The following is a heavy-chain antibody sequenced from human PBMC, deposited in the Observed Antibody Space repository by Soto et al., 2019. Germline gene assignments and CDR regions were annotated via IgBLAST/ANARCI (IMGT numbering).Heavy chain of an antibody. CDR2: IYPADSDT. D-gene: IGHD1-26*01. Sequence: GESLKISCKSSGYDFNRYWIGWVRQMPGKGLEWMGIIYPADSDTRYSPSFQGQVTISVDKSISTAYLQWSSLKASDTAIYYWALSPATITRTGLEIMDSGGQETLVTVSS. CDR3: ALSPATITRTGLEIMDS. J-gene: IGHJ4*02. V-gene: IGHV5-51*01. CDR1: GYDFNRYW.